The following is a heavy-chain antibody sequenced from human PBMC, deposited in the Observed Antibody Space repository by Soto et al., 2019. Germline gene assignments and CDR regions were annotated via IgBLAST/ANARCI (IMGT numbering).Heavy chain of an antibody. J-gene: IGHJ4*02. CDR3: ARHGYSGYEGLYDS. CDR2: IYYSGAT. Sequence: QLQLQESGPGLVKASETLSLTCTVSGGSISSSSYYWGWIRQPPGKGLEWIGSIYYSGATHYNTSLKSRLTRSVDSSKNHFSLKLSSVTAADTAVYYCARHGYSGYEGLYDSWGQGTLVTVSS. V-gene: IGHV4-39*01. CDR1: GGSISSSSYY. D-gene: IGHD5-12*01.